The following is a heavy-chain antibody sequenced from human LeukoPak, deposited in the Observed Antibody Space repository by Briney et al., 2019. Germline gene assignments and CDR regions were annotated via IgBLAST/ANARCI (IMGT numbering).Heavy chain of an antibody. CDR1: GFTFSSYA. D-gene: IGHD6-19*01. Sequence: GGSLRLSCAASGFTFSSYAMSWVRQAPGKGLEWFSGISGSGGSTYYADSVKGRFTISRDNSKNTLYLQMNSLRAEDTAVYYCAKEGSSGDGGWSDYWGQGTLVTVSS. J-gene: IGHJ4*02. CDR2: ISGSGGST. V-gene: IGHV3-23*01. CDR3: AKEGSSGDGGWSDY.